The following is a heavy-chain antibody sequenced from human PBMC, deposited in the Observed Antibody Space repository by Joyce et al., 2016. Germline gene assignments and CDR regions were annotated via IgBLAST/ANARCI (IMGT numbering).Heavy chain of an antibody. Sequence: EVQLLESGGGLVQSGGSLRLSCAASGLTVSNYTMTWVRQAPVKGVGWVSGGKVVGVSTIKADSSKRRFSITMDQSKKTVYLQMNVLGALETSEYYCSKGRGGNLYCSGGNCYWVPFDIWGQGTMVTVSS. CDR2: GKVVGVST. J-gene: IGHJ3*02. D-gene: IGHD2-15*01. CDR3: SKGRGGNLYCSGGNCYWVPFDI. CDR1: GLTVSNYT. V-gene: IGHV3-23*01.